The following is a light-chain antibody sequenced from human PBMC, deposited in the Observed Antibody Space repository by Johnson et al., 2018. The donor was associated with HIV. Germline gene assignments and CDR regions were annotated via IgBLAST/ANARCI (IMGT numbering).Light chain of an antibody. CDR1: ISNIGNNY. J-gene: IGLJ1*01. V-gene: IGLV1-51*01. Sequence: QSVLTQPPSVSAAPGQKVTISCSGSISNIGNNYVSWYQQLPGTAPKLLIYDNNKRPSGIPDRFSGSKSGTSAALGITGLQTGDEADYYCGTWDSRLRNVFVTGTKVTVL. CDR2: DNN. CDR3: GTWDSRLRNV.